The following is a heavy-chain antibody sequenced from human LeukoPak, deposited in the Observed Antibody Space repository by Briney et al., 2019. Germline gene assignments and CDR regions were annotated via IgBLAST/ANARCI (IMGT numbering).Heavy chain of an antibody. Sequence: ASVKVSCKASGYNFIDYYLHWVRQAPGQGLEWMGWINPKSGDTNYAQKLQDGVTMTRDTSINTAYMEVSRLRSDDTAVFYCVRDSGYNLNDWGQGTLVTVSS. V-gene: IGHV1-2*02. CDR1: GYNFIDYY. CDR3: VRDSGYNLND. D-gene: IGHD5-24*01. J-gene: IGHJ4*02. CDR2: INPKSGDT.